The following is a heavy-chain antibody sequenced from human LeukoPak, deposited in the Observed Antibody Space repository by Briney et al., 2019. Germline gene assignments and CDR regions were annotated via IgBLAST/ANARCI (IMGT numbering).Heavy chain of an antibody. CDR2: IIPILGIA. CDR3: AREEMGNSGNWFDP. CDR1: GGTFSSYA. D-gene: IGHD5-24*01. Sequence: SVKVSCKASGGTFSSYAISWVRQAPGQGLEWMGRIIPILGIANYAQKFQGRVTITADKSTSTAYMELSSLRSEDTAVYYCAREEMGNSGNWFDPWGQGTLVTVSS. J-gene: IGHJ5*02. V-gene: IGHV1-69*04.